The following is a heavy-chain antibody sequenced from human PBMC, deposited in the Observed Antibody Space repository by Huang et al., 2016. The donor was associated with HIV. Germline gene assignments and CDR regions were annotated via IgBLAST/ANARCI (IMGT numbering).Heavy chain of an antibody. J-gene: IGHJ4*02. CDR2: SYYSGSA. CDR1: GGSIRSDNYY. V-gene: IGHV4-39*02. CDR3: ARLPGSITMIRGVITDPY. Sequence: QLQLQESGPGLVKPSETLSLTCTVSGGSIRSDNYYWGWIRQPPGKGLEWIGSSYYSGSAYCHPSLKRRVTITVDTSQTHFSLGRMSVTAADTAVYYCARLPGSITMIRGVITDPYWGQGTLVTVSS. D-gene: IGHD3-10*01.